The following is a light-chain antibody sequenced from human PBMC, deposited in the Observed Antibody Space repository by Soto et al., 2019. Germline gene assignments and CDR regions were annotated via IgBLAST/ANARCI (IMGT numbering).Light chain of an antibody. CDR3: SLYTSENTYV. Sequence: QSVLTQPPSVSGSPGQPVTISYTGTSTDFVSYNRVSWYQQPPGTAPKLIIYEASNRPSGVPDRFSGSKSGNTASLTISGLQAADEADYYCSLYTSENTYVFGTGTKVTVL. CDR1: STDFVSYNR. CDR2: EAS. V-gene: IGLV2-18*01. J-gene: IGLJ1*01.